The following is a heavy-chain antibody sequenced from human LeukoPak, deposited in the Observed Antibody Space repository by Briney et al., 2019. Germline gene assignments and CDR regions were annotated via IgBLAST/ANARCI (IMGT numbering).Heavy chain of an antibody. CDR3: ARIGLGYSYGNYYYYYGMDD. CDR2: IYYSGSN. J-gene: IGHJ6*02. V-gene: IGHV4-39*01. CDR1: GGSFSDYY. Sequence: SDTLSLTCAVYGGSFSDYYWGWMRQPRGKGLEWIGSIYYSGSNYYNPSLKSRVTISVDTSKNQLSLKLSSLTAADTAVYYCARIGLGYSYGNYYYYYGMDDWGQGTTVTVSS. D-gene: IGHD5-18*01.